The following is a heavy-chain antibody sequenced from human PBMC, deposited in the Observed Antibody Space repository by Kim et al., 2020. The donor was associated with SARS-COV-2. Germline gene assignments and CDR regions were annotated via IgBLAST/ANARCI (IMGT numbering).Heavy chain of an antibody. D-gene: IGHD2-2*01. Sequence: SLKSRVTISVDTSKNQFSLKLSSVTAADTAVYYCARQGIVVVPAATLVDYWGQGTLVTVSS. CDR3: ARQGIVVVPAATLVDY. J-gene: IGHJ4*02. V-gene: IGHV4-39*01.